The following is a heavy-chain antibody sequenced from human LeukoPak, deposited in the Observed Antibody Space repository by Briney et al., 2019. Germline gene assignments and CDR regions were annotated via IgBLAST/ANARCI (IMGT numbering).Heavy chain of an antibody. CDR1: GGTFSSYA. CDR3: ARDLSPIGYFDY. CDR2: IIPIFGTA. V-gene: IGHV1-69*13. Sequence: SVRVSCKASGGTFSSYAISWVRQAPGQGLEWMGGIIPIFGTANYAQKFQGRVTTTADESTSTAYMELSSLRSEDTAVYYCARDLSPIGYFDYWGQGTLVTVSS. D-gene: IGHD3-16*02. J-gene: IGHJ4*02.